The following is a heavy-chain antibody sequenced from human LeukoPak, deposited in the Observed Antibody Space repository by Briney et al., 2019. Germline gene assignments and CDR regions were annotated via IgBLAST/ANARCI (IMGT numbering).Heavy chain of an antibody. J-gene: IGHJ4*02. CDR3: AREYCSGGSCYLADY. V-gene: IGHV3-21*01. Sequence: GGSLRLSCAASGFTFSSYSTNWVRQAPGKGLEWVSSISSSSSYIYYADSVKGRFTISRDNAKNSLYLQMNSLRAEDTAVYYCAREYCSGGSCYLADYWGQGTLVTVSS. CDR1: GFTFSSYS. D-gene: IGHD2-15*01. CDR2: ISSSSSYI.